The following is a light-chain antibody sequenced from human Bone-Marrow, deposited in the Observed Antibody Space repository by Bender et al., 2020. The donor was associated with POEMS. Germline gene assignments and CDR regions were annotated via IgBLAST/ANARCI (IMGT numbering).Light chain of an antibody. CDR2: DVS. V-gene: IGLV2-23*02. J-gene: IGLJ3*02. CDR1: SSDVGTYDL. CDR3: CSYAGSTTSVV. Sequence: QSALTQPASVSGSPGQSITISCTGTSSDVGTYDLVSWYQQHPGRAPTLIIYDVSKRPSGISNRFSGSKSGNTASLTISGLQAEDEADYYCCSYAGSTTSVVFGGGTKLTVL.